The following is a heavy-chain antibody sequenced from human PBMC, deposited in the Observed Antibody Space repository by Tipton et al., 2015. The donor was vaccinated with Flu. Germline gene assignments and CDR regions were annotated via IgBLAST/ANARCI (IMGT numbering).Heavy chain of an antibody. CDR1: GYTFTSYN. CDR2: IYPAGGGI. V-gene: IGHV1-46*01. CDR3: ARDKGGGTYTFDD. Sequence: QLVQSGAEVKTPGASVKVSCKASGYTFTSYNMHWVRQAPGQGLEWMGIIYPAGGGISYAQKFQGRVIMTRDRSTGTVHMELSTLRSDDTAMYYCARDKGGGTYTFDDWGQGTMVTVSS. D-gene: IGHD1-1*01. J-gene: IGHJ3*01.